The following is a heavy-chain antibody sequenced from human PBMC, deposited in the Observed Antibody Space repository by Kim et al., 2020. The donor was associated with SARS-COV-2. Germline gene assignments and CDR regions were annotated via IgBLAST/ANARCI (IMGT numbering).Heavy chain of an antibody. Sequence: SETLSLTCTVSGVSISSSSYYWGWIRQPPGKGLEWIGSIYYSGSTYYNPSLKSRVTISVDTSKNQFSLKLNSVTAADTAVYYCARRNPGSTYRGCFDYWGQGTLVTVSS. CDR1: GVSISSSSYY. CDR2: IYYSGST. J-gene: IGHJ4*02. CDR3: ARRNPGSTYRGCFDY. V-gene: IGHV4-39*01. D-gene: IGHD3-10*01.